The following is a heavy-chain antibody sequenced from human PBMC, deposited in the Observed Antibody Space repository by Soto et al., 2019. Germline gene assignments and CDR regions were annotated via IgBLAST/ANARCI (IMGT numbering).Heavy chain of an antibody. CDR3: ARVIAAKNWFDP. CDR2: IYRSGST. V-gene: IGHV4-30-2*01. Sequence: PSETLSPTWPLSGASIGRVGYACSWIRQPRGKGLEWIGYIYRSGSTYYNPYLKSRITTSVDRSKNQFSLKLSSVTAADTAVYYCARVIAAKNWFDPWGQGTLVTVSS. CDR1: GASIGRVGYA. D-gene: IGHD6-6*01. J-gene: IGHJ5*02.